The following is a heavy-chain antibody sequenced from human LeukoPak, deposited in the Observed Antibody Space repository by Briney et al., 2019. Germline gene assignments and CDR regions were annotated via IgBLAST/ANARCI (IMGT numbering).Heavy chain of an antibody. Sequence: PSETLSLTCTVSGASISNYYWSWVRQPPGKGLDWIGNINYSGNINYNPSLKSRVTMSLDTSKNRFSLKLSSVTSADTAVYYCARGTVATYYFDDWGQGILVTVSS. V-gene: IGHV4-59*01. CDR1: GASISNYY. CDR3: ARGTVATYYFDD. J-gene: IGHJ4*02. D-gene: IGHD4-17*01. CDR2: INYSGNI.